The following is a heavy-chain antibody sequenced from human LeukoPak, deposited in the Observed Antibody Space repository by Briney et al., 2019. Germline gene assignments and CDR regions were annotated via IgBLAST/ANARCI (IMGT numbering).Heavy chain of an antibody. CDR2: IIDSGGST. J-gene: IGHJ3*01. D-gene: IGHD1-14*01. Sequence: GSLRLSCAASGFSFSSYAMSWVRQAPGKGLEWVSGIIDSGGSTYYADSVKGRFTISRDNSKHTIHLQMNSLRAEDTAVYYCAKGKVNHDGAFDVWGQGTMVTVSS. CDR3: AKGKVNHDGAFDV. CDR1: GFSFSSYA. V-gene: IGHV3-23*01.